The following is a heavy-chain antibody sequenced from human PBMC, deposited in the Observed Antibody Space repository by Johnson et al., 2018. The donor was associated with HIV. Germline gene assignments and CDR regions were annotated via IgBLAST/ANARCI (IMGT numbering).Heavy chain of an antibody. Sequence: VQLLESGGGLIQPGGSLRLSCAASGFTFSSYAMSWVRQAPGKGLEWVSAISGSGGSTYYEDSVKGRFTISRNNSKNTLYLQMNRLRAEDTAVYYFAKLIRQWLVGHDAFDICGQGTMVTVSS. CDR2: ISGSGGST. D-gene: IGHD6-19*01. J-gene: IGHJ3*02. V-gene: IGHV3-23*01. CDR3: AKLIRQWLVGHDAFDI. CDR1: GFTFSSYA.